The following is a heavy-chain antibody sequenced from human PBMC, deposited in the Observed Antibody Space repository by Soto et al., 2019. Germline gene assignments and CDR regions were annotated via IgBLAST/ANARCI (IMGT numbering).Heavy chain of an antibody. CDR3: ARGGRLLIAPAGYCSGGSCRLGWFDP. V-gene: IGHV4-34*01. Sequence: TSETLSLTCAVYGGSFSGYYWSWIRQPPGKGLEWIGEINHSGSTNYNPSLKSRVTISVDTSKNQFSLKLSSVTAADTAVYYCARGGRLLIAPAGYCSGGSCRLGWFDPWGQGTLVTVSS. CDR2: INHSGST. CDR1: GGSFSGYY. J-gene: IGHJ5*02. D-gene: IGHD2-15*01.